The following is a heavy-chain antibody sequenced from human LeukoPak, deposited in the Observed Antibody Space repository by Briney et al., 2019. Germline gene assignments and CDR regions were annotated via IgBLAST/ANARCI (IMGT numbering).Heavy chain of an antibody. V-gene: IGHV3-33*08. CDR2: IWYDGSNK. CDR1: GFTFSNDW. Sequence: GGSLRLSCAASGFTFSNDWMNWVRQAPGKGLEWVAVIWYDGSNKYYADSVKGRFTISRDNSKNTLYLQMNSLRAEDTAVYYCARDNGMDVWGQGTTVTVSS. J-gene: IGHJ6*02. CDR3: ARDNGMDV.